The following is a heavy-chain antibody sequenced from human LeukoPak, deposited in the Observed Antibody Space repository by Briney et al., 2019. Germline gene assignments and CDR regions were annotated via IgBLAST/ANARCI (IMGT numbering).Heavy chain of an antibody. J-gene: IGHJ3*02. CDR2: IYNGRT. Sequence: SETLSLTCTVSGDSINNNNYYWGWIRQPPGKGLEWIGNIYNGRTYYSPSLKGRGTISVDTSNNQFSLKLSSVTAADTAVYYCARITDRTIFGEIMHGFDIWGQGTPVTVSS. CDR1: GDSINNNNYY. CDR3: ARITDRTIFGEIMHGFDI. V-gene: IGHV4-39*01. D-gene: IGHD3-3*01.